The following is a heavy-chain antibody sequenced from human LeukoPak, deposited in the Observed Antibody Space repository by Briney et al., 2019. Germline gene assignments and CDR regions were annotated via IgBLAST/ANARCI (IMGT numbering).Heavy chain of an antibody. Sequence: ASVKVSCKASGYTFTSYYMHWVRQAPGQGLEWMGIINPSGGSTSYAQKFQGRVTMTRDTSTSTVYMELSSLRSEDTAVYYCARGGVVIGGRYDYYYYYYMDVWGKGTTVTVSS. CDR2: INPSGGST. CDR1: GYTFTSYY. J-gene: IGHJ6*03. V-gene: IGHV1-46*01. CDR3: ARGGVVIGGRYDYYYYYYMDV. D-gene: IGHD3-3*01.